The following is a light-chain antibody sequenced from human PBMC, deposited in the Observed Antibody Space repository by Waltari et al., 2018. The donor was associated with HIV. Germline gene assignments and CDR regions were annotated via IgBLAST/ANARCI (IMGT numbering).Light chain of an antibody. Sequence: QSVLTQPPSASGTPGQRAIISCSGNRSNIGSNTVNWYQQFSGAAPTLLIYSKSQLPSAVPDRFSGFKSGSAASLAISGLKSEDEADYRCATWDDALSGPVFGAGTKLTV. J-gene: IGLJ3*02. CDR1: RSNIGSNT. CDR3: ATWDDALSGPV. CDR2: SKS. V-gene: IGLV1-44*01.